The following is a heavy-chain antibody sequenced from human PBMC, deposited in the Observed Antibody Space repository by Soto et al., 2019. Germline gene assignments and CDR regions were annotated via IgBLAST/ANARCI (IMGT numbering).Heavy chain of an antibody. J-gene: IGHJ4*02. V-gene: IGHV3-64*01. Sequence: GGSLRLSCVASGFTFSTYAMYWVRQAPGKGLEYVSAITSDGGGTYYASSVKGRFTISRDNSKSTLYLQMGSLRAEDMAVYYCARGTPVFFDYWGQETLVTVSS. CDR1: GFTFSTYA. CDR3: ARGTPVFFDY. CDR2: ITSDGGGT.